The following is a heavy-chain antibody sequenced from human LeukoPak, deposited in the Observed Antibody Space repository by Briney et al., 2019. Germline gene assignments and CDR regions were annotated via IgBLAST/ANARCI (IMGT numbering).Heavy chain of an antibody. V-gene: IGHV2-5*02. CDR3: AHISGTPDV. CDR1: GFSLRKNGVG. CDR2: IYWDDDK. Sequence: SGPTLVKPTQTLTLTCTFSGFSLRKNGVGVGWIRQPPGKALEWLALIYWDDDKRYSPSLKSRLTITKDTSKNQVVLTMTNMDPVDTATYYCAHISGTPDVWGKGTTVTVSS. J-gene: IGHJ6*04.